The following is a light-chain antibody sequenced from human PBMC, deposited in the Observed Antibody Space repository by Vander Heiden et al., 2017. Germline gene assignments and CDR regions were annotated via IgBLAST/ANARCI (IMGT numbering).Light chain of an antibody. J-gene: IGLJ3*02. Sequence: SLLTHPPSASRTPGQRVTISCSGSSSNIGSNTVNWYQQLPGTAPKLLIYSNNQRPSGVPDRFSGSKSGTSASLAISGLQSEDEADYYCAAWDDSLNGWVFGGGTKLTVL. CDR1: SSNIGSNT. V-gene: IGLV1-44*01. CDR2: SNN. CDR3: AAWDDSLNGWV.